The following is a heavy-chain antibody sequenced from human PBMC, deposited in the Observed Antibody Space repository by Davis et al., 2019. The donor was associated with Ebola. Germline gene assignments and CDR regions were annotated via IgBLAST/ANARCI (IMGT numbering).Heavy chain of an antibody. CDR1: GFTFSSYA. D-gene: IGHD2-21*02. V-gene: IGHV3-23*01. Sequence: GESLKISCAASGFTFSSYAMSWVRQAPGKGLEWVSTISTSGAYTYYADSVKGRFTISRDNSKNTFYLQMNSLRAEDTAVYYCAKDSRGLAYCGGDCYLWGAEGMDVWGQGTTVTVSS. CDR3: AKDSRGLAYCGGDCYLWGAEGMDV. J-gene: IGHJ6*02. CDR2: ISTSGAYT.